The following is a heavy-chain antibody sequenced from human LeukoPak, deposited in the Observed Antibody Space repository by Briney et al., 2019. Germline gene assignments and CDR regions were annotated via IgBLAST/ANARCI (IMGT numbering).Heavy chain of an antibody. CDR2: ISGYNGNA. CDR1: GYTFTNFH. J-gene: IGHJ4*02. Sequence: ASVKVSCKASGYTFTNFHITWVRQAPGQGLEWMGWISGYNGNANYAQKFQGRVTMTTDTLATTAYMELRSLRSDDTAVYYCARDLERYYDLEGRSGYWGQGTLVTVSS. V-gene: IGHV1-18*01. CDR3: ARDLERYYDLEGRSGY. D-gene: IGHD3-3*01.